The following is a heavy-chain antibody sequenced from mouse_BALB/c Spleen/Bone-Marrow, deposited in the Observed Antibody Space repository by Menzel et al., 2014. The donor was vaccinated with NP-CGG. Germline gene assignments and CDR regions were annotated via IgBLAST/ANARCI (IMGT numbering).Heavy chain of an antibody. CDR3: ARQILRGFAY. D-gene: IGHD1-1*01. J-gene: IGHJ3*01. Sequence: EVQLVESGGGLVKPGGSLKLSCAASGFAFSSCDMSWARQTPEKRLEWVAYISSGGGSTYYSDTVKGRFTISRDNAKNTLYLQMSSLKSEDTAMYYCARQILRGFAYWGQGTLVTVSA. CDR1: GFAFSSCD. CDR2: ISSGGGST. V-gene: IGHV5-12-1*01.